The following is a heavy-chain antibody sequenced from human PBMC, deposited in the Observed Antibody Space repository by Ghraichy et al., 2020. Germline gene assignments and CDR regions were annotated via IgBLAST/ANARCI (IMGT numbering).Heavy chain of an antibody. Sequence: ASVKVSCKASGYTFTGYYMHWVRQAPGQGLEWMGRINPNSGGTNYAQKFQGRVTMTRDTSISTAYMELSRLRSDDTAVYYCARDVTVEWYFDLWGRGTLVTVSS. V-gene: IGHV1-2*06. J-gene: IGHJ2*01. D-gene: IGHD5-18*01. CDR3: ARDVTVEWYFDL. CDR2: INPNSGGT. CDR1: GYTFTGYY.